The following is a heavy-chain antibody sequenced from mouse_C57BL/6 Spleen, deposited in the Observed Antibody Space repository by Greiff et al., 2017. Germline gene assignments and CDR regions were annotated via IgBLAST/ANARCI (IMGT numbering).Heavy chain of an antibody. D-gene: IGHD2-1*01. CDR3: TGGGNYVKDFDY. J-gene: IGHJ2*01. CDR1: GYTFTDYE. Sequence: VQLQQSGAELVRPGASVTLSCKASGYTFTDYEMHWVKQTPVHGLEWIGAIDPETGGTAYNQKFKGKAILTADKSSSTAYMELRSLTSEDSAVYYCTGGGNYVKDFDYWGQGTTLTVSS. CDR2: IDPETGGT. V-gene: IGHV1-15*01.